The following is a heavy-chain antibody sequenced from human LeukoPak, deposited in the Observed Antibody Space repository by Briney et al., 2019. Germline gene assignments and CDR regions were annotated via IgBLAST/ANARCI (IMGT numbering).Heavy chain of an antibody. CDR3: ARIEWERLGRAFDI. CDR2: IYSGGSI. CDR1: GFTVSNNY. D-gene: IGHD1-26*01. V-gene: IGHV3-53*01. Sequence: GGSLRLSCAASGFTVSNNYMNWVRQAPGKGLEWVSVIYSGGSIYYADSVKGRFTISRDNSKNTLYLQMNSLRAEDMAVYYCARIEWERLGRAFDIWGQGTMVTVSS. J-gene: IGHJ3*02.